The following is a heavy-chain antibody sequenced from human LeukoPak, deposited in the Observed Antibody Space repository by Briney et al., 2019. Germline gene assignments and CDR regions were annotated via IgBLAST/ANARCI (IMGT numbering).Heavy chain of an antibody. V-gene: IGHV3-23*01. CDR2: ISGSGGST. CDR1: GFTFSSYA. Sequence: GGSLRLSCAASGFTFSSYAMSWVRQAPGKGLEWVSAISGSGGSTYYADSVKGRFTISRDNSKNTLYLQMNSLRAEDAAVYYCAKDLSRSRSFDYWGQGTLVTVSS. J-gene: IGHJ4*02. CDR3: AKDLSRSRSFDY.